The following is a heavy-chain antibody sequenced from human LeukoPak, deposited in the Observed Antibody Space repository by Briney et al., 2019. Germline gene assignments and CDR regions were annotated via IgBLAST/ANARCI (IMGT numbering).Heavy chain of an antibody. CDR3: ARLPTGSSLHY. Sequence: GGSLRLSCAASGLTFSSYRMHWVRQAPGKGLVWVSSINSDGSNTMYADSAKGRFTISRDNAKDTLYLQMNSLRAEDTAVYYCARLPTGSSLHYWGQGTLVTVSS. V-gene: IGHV3-74*03. J-gene: IGHJ4*02. CDR2: INSDGSNT. D-gene: IGHD6-6*01. CDR1: GLTFSSYR.